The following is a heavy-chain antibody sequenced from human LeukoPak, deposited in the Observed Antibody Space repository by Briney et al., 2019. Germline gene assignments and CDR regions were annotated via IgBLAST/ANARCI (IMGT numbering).Heavy chain of an antibody. D-gene: IGHD3-10*01. V-gene: IGHV1-69*01. Sequence: GASVKVSCKASGGTFSSCAISWVRQAPGQGLEWMGGIIPIFGTANYAQKFQGRVTITADESTSTAYMELSSLRSEDTAVYYCAYYYGSGSYPKNYYYYGMDVWGKGTTVTVSS. CDR2: IIPIFGTA. CDR3: AYYYGSGSYPKNYYYYGMDV. CDR1: GGTFSSCA. J-gene: IGHJ6*04.